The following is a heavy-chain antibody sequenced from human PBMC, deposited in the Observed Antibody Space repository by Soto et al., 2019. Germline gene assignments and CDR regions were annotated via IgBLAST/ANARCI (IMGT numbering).Heavy chain of an antibody. Sequence: SETLSLTCAVYGGSFSGYYWSWIRQPPGKGLEWIGEINHSGSTNYNPSLKSRVTISVDTSKTQFSLKLSSVTAADTAVYYCARAKSTIFGVYWGQGTLVTVSS. CDR2: INHSGST. CDR3: ARAKSTIFGVY. J-gene: IGHJ4*02. V-gene: IGHV4-34*01. D-gene: IGHD3-3*01. CDR1: GGSFSGYY.